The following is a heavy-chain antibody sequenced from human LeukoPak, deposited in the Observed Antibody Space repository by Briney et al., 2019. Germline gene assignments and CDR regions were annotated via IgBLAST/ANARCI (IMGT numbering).Heavy chain of an antibody. D-gene: IGHD4-11*01. J-gene: IGHJ4*02. CDR2: IGVAGDT. V-gene: IGHV3-13*01. CDR1: GFNFSKND. CDR3: AKAFDYNGLRGEGGSFDC. Sequence: GGSLRLSCVASGFNFSKNDMHWVRQTTERGLEWVSAIGVAGDTYYADPVKGRFTISRENGKNSVYLQMNSLRAGDTAVYFCAKAFDYNGLRGEGGSFDCWGQGHLVTVSS.